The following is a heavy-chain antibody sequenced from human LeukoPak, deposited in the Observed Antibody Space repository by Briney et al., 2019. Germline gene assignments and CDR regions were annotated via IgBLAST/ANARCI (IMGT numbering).Heavy chain of an antibody. CDR3: ARAGGYGLIDY. D-gene: IGHD5-18*01. CDR1: GGSISSYY. Sequence: PSETLSLTCTASGGSISSYYLSWIRQPPGKGLEWIGSIYHSGTTYSGSTYYNPSLKSRVTISLDTSKNQFSLKVGSMTAADTAVYYCARAGGYGLIDYWGQGTMVTVSS. V-gene: IGHV4-59*12. J-gene: IGHJ4*02. CDR2: IYHSGTTYSGST.